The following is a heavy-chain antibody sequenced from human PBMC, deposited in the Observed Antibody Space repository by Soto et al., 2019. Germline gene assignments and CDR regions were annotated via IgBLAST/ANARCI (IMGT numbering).Heavy chain of an antibody. CDR3: ARDRDGGTYTYFDN. CDR2: LSHDGSNK. V-gene: IGHV3-30*03. Sequence: GSLRLSCAASGFIFSAFGIHWVRQAPGKGLEWVAFLSHDGSNKYYADSVRGRFTISRDNSKNTVYLQMNSLRPDDTAVYYCARDRDGGTYTYFDNWGRGTRVTVPS. J-gene: IGHJ4*02. CDR1: GFIFSAFG. D-gene: IGHD1-26*01.